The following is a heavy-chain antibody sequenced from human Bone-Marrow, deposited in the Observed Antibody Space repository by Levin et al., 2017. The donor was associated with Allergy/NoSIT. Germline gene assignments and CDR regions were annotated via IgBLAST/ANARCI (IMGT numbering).Heavy chain of an antibody. CDR2: IYNNGRA. D-gene: IGHD2-2*01. J-gene: IGHJ6*02. V-gene: IGHV4-31*03. CDR3: TRAYCGSTSCSLRYYFLDV. Sequence: RPSETLSLTCTVSGDSVSSGGLYWSWIRQPPGKGLEFIGYIYNNGRAYYNPSLKSRVTISVDTLKNQFSLRLNSATAADSAVYYCTRAYCGSTSCSLRYYFLDVWGHGTTVTVSS. CDR1: GDSVSSGGLY.